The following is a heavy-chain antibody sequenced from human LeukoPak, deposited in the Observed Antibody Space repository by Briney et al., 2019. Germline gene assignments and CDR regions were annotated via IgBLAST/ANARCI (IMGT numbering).Heavy chain of an antibody. Sequence: SVKVSCKASGGTFSSYAISWVRQAPGQGLEWMGGIIPIFGTANYAQKFQGRVTITADESTSTAYMELSSLRSEDTAVYYCARVDVVVPAATPFDYWGQGTLVTVSS. CDR1: GGTFSSYA. J-gene: IGHJ4*02. CDR2: IIPIFGTA. D-gene: IGHD2-2*01. V-gene: IGHV1-69*13. CDR3: ARVDVVVPAATPFDY.